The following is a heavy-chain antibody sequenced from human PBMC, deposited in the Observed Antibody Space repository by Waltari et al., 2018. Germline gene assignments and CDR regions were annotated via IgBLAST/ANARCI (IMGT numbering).Heavy chain of an antibody. Sequence: QGQLVESGGGVVQPGRSLRLTCTAFGFIFSHYGVHWVRQAPGKGLEWVAVISFDGLDKRYADSVKGRFTISRDNSKNTLFLELNSLTTDDTGVYFCAKANRHSGQDNWFDPWGHGAPVTVSS. J-gene: IGHJ5*02. V-gene: IGHV3-30*18. CDR1: GFIFSHYG. D-gene: IGHD2-15*01. CDR2: ISFDGLDK. CDR3: AKANRHSGQDNWFDP.